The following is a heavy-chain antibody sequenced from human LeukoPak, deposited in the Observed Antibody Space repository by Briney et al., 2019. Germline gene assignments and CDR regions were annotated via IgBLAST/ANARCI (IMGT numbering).Heavy chain of an antibody. Sequence: SETLSLTCTVSGGSISSGSYYWRWLRQPAGKGLEWIGRIYTSGSTNYNPSLKSRVTISVDTSKNQFSLKLSSVTAADTAVYYCARDCYDFWSGCGFDYWGQGTLVTVSS. D-gene: IGHD3-3*01. V-gene: IGHV4-61*02. CDR3: ARDCYDFWSGCGFDY. CDR2: IYTSGST. J-gene: IGHJ4*02. CDR1: GGSISSGSYY.